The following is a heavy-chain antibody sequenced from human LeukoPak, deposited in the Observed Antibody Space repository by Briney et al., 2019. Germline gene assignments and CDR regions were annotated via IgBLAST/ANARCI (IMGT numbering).Heavy chain of an antibody. V-gene: IGHV3-23*01. J-gene: IGHJ4*02. CDR3: AKDQAYCSGGSCYSSFDY. Sequence: GGSLRLSCAASGFTFSSYAMSWVRQAPGKGLEWVSGISGSGGNTYYADSVKGRFTISRDNSKNTLYLQMNSLRAEDTAVYYCAKDQAYCSGGSCYSSFDYWGQGTLVTVSS. CDR1: GFTFSSYA. CDR2: ISGSGGNT. D-gene: IGHD2-15*01.